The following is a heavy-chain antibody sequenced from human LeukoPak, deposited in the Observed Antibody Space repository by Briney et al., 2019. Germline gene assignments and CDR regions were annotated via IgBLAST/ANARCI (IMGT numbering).Heavy chain of an antibody. Sequence: NASETLSLTCAVYGGSFSGYYWSWIRQPPGKGLEWIGEINHSGSTNYNPSLKSRVTISVDTSKNQFSLKLSSVTAADTAVYHCARETSGWYVYYFDYWGQGTLVTVSS. CDR3: ARETSGWYVYYFDY. CDR1: GGSFSGYY. V-gene: IGHV4-34*01. CDR2: INHSGST. D-gene: IGHD6-19*01. J-gene: IGHJ4*02.